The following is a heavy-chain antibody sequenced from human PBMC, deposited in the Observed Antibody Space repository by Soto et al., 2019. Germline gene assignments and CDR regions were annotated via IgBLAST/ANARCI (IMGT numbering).Heavy chain of an antibody. Sequence: GASVKVSCKASGYSLRGNYIHWVRQTHGQGLEWMGWINPNSSGTVYAQKFQGRVTMTRDTSLTRVYTQLNRQTSDDSVAYSCARGLIGYGPDNYARDVQHQRTTCTIAS. CDR3: ARGLIGYGPDNYARDV. J-gene: IGHJ6*02. D-gene: IGHD2-15*01. CDR2: INPNSSGT. CDR1: GYSLRGNY. V-gene: IGHV1-2*02.